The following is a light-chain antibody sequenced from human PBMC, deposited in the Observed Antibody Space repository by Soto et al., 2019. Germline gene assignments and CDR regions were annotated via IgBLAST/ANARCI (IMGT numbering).Light chain of an antibody. J-gene: IGLJ2*01. Sequence: QSVLTQPASVSGSPGQSITISCTGTSSDVGNYNYVSWYQQHPGKAPKLMIYDVTNRPSGVSNRFSGSKSGNTASLSISGLQAEDEADYYCSSYTTSSIGVFGGGTKLTVL. V-gene: IGLV2-14*03. CDR3: SSYTTSSIGV. CDR1: SSDVGNYNY. CDR2: DVT.